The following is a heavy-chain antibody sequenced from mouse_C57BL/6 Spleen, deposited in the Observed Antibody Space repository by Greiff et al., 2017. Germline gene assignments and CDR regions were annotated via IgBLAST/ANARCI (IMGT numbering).Heavy chain of an antibody. CDR3: ARLGGNDVLFDY. Sequence: QVQLQQSGPELVKPGASVKISCKASGYAFSSSWMNWVKQRPGKGLEWIGRIYPGDGDTNYNGKFKGKATLTADKSSSKAYMQLSSLTSEDSAVYFCARLGGNDVLFDYWGQGTTLTVSS. V-gene: IGHV1-82*01. J-gene: IGHJ2*01. D-gene: IGHD2-2*01. CDR1: GYAFSSSW. CDR2: IYPGDGDT.